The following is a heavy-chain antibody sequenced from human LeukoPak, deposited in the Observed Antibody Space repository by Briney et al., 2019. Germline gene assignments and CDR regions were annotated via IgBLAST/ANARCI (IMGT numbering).Heavy chain of an antibody. CDR1: GFTVSSNY. Sequence: GGSLRLSCAASGFTVSSNYMSWVRQAPGKGLEWVSVIYSGGSTYYADSVKGRFTISRDNTKDSLYLQMNSLRVEDTAFYYCARGGYCSGGTCYTIDAWGQGILVTVSS. CDR2: IYSGGST. V-gene: IGHV3-53*01. J-gene: IGHJ5*02. CDR3: ARGGYCSGGTCYTIDA. D-gene: IGHD2-15*01.